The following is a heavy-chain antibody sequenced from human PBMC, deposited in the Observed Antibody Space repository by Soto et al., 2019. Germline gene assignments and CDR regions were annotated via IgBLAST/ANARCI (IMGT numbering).Heavy chain of an antibody. D-gene: IGHD3-10*01. CDR1: GGPISSYY. Sequence: SETLSLTCTVSGGPISSYYWSWIRQPPGKGLEWIGYIYYSGSTNYNPSLKSRVTISVDTSKNQFSLKLSSVTAADTAVHYCARVSAGDYYGSGSYYTYGMDVWGQGTTVTVS. V-gene: IGHV4-59*01. J-gene: IGHJ6*02. CDR3: ARVSAGDYYGSGSYYTYGMDV. CDR2: IYYSGST.